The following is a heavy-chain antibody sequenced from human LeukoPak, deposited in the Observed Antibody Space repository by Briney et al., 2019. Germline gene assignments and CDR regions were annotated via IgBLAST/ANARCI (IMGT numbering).Heavy chain of an antibody. V-gene: IGHV3-48*03. D-gene: IGHD3-22*01. CDR2: ISSSGSTI. CDR1: GFTFSSYE. J-gene: IGHJ3*02. Sequence: GGTLRLFCAASGFTFSSYEMNWVRQAPGKGLEGVSYISSSGSTIYYADSVKGRFTISRDNDKNTLYLQMNSLRAEDTAVYYCARYDSSGYAAFDIWGQGTMVTVSS. CDR3: ARYDSSGYAAFDI.